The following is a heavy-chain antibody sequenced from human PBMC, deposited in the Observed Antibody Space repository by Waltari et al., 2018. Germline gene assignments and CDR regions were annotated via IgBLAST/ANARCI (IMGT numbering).Heavy chain of an antibody. Sequence: QVQVVASGGGVVQPGRSLSLSCPPFGFPFTTSGIHWVRQTPGKGLEWVAVISHDGSTKHYADSVKGRFTISTDNSKNTLYLQMDSLRPEDTAVYFCAKAGGINWNPLDPWGQGALVTVSS. V-gene: IGHV3-30*18. CDR1: GFPFTTSG. J-gene: IGHJ5*02. D-gene: IGHD1-20*01. CDR2: ISHDGSTK. CDR3: AKAGGINWNPLDP.